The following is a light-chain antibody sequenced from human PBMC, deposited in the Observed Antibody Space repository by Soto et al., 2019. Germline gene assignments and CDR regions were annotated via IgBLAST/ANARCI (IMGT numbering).Light chain of an antibody. CDR1: QTISSW. CDR3: QHYYSYSEA. V-gene: IGKV1-5*03. J-gene: IGKJ1*01. CDR2: KAS. Sequence: DIQMTQSPSTLSGSVGDRVTITCRASQTISSWLAWYQQKPGKAPKLLIYKASTLKSGVPSRFSGSGSGTEFTLTIGSLQPDDFATYYCQHYYSYSEAFGQGTKVDIK.